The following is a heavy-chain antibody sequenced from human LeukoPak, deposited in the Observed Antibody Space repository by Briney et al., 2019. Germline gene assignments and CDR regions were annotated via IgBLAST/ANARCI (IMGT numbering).Heavy chain of an antibody. J-gene: IGHJ6*03. Sequence: SETLSLTCLVSGGSMKRCYWTWIGQAPGKGLEWIGNIDDSGNTNYSPSLKSRVTISLDTSKNQFSLRVTSVTAADRGLYFCARGSSPAALPYMDAWGKGTTVTVSS. CDR3: ARGSSPAALPYMDA. CDR1: GGSMKRCY. CDR2: IDDSGNT. V-gene: IGHV4-59*01. D-gene: IGHD2-2*01.